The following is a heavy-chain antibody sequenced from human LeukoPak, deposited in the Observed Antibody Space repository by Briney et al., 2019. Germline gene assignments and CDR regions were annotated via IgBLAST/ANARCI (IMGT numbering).Heavy chain of an antibody. V-gene: IGHV3-48*03. J-gene: IGHJ3*02. CDR1: GFTFSSYE. CDR2: ISSSGSTI. D-gene: IGHD2-15*01. Sequence: GGSLRLSCAASGFTFSSYEMNWVRQAPGKGLEWVSYISSSGSTIYYADSVKGRFTISRDNAKNSLYLQMHSLRAEDAAVYYCVRWYDAFDIWGQGTMVTVSS. CDR3: VRWYDAFDI.